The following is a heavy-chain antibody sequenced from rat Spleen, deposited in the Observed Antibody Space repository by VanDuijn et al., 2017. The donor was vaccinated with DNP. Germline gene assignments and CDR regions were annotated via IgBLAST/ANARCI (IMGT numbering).Heavy chain of an antibody. CDR1: GFTFSTFP. D-gene: IGHD1-11*01. Sequence: EVQLIESGGGLVQPGRPMKLSCAASGFTFSTFPMAWVRQAPTKGLEWVATIGTSGGNTYYRDSVRGRFSISRDNARSTLYMQMNSLTSEDTATYYCTRDPNDGGYSERFDYWGQGVMVTVSS. V-gene: IGHV5-46*01. CDR3: TRDPNDGGYSERFDY. CDR2: IGTSGGNT. J-gene: IGHJ2*01.